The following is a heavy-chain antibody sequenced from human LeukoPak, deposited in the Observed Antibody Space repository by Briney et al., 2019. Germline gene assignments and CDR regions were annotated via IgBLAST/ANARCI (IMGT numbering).Heavy chain of an antibody. CDR3: ARDEGDSNGGLYYGMDV. CDR1: GFTFSSYW. Sequence: GALRLSCAASGFTFSSYWMSWVRQAPGKGLEWVANIKQDGSEKYYVDSVKGRFTISRDNAKNSLYLQMSSLRAEDTAVYYCARDEGDSNGGLYYGMDVWGQGTTVTVSS. V-gene: IGHV3-7*01. D-gene: IGHD2-21*02. J-gene: IGHJ6*02. CDR2: IKQDGSEK.